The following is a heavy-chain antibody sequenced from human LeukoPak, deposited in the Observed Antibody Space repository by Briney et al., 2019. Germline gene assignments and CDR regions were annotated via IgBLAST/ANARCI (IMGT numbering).Heavy chain of an antibody. CDR3: ARTTSSGYNKYYFDY. J-gene: IGHJ4*02. Sequence: SVKVSCKASGGTFSSYAISWVRQAPGQGLEWMGRIIPNLGIANYAQKFQGGVTITADKSTSTAYMELSSLRSEDTAVHYCARTTSSGYNKYYFDYWGQGTLVTVSS. CDR1: GGTFSSYA. V-gene: IGHV1-69*04. D-gene: IGHD5-24*01. CDR2: IIPNLGIA.